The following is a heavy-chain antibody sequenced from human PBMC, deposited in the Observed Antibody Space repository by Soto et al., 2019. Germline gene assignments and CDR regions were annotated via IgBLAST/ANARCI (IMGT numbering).Heavy chain of an antibody. CDR1: GGTFSSYA. J-gene: IGHJ6*02. CDR2: IIPIVGTA. V-gene: IGHV1-69*01. CDR3: ARGRTQEASYYYYGMDV. Sequence: QVQLVQSGAEVKKPGSSVKVSCKASGGTFSSYAISWVRQAPGQGLEWMGGIIPIVGTANYAQKFQGRVTLTAYESTSTAYMDLSSLRSEDTDVYDCARGRTQEASYYYYGMDVWGQGTTVTVSS. D-gene: IGHD1-7*01.